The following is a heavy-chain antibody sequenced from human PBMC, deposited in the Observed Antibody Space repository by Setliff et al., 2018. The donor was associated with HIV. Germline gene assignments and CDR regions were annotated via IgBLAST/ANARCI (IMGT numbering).Heavy chain of an antibody. CDR2: MNPDSGNT. CDR3: ARTRSGGSSVYYYYYMDV. Sequence: ASVKVSCKASGCTSTSYDINWVRQATGQGLEWMGWMNPDSGNTGSAQNFQGRLTITWNTSISTAYMELGSLGFDDTAVYFCARTRSGGSSVYYYYYMDVWGQGTAVTVS. V-gene: IGHV1-8*01. CDR1: GCTSTSYD. J-gene: IGHJ6*03. D-gene: IGHD2-15*01.